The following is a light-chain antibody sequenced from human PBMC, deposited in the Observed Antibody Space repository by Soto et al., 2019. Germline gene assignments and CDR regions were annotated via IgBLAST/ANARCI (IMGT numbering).Light chain of an antibody. CDR3: CSYAGTYSYV. CDR2: DVS. J-gene: IGLJ1*01. Sequence: QSALTQPRSVSGSPGQSVTISCNGTNNDVGGYNYVSWYQQHPGKAPKLMIYDVSKRPSGVPDRFSGSKSGNTASLTISGLHAEDEADYYCCSYAGTYSYVFGTGTKLTVL. V-gene: IGLV2-11*01. CDR1: NNDVGGYNY.